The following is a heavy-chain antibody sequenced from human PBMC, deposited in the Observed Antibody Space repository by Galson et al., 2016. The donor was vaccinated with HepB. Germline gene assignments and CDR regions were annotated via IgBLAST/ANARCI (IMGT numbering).Heavy chain of an antibody. Sequence: AISGASVSSKFAAWNCIRQSPSRGLEWLGKTYYRSKWYNDYAVSAKSRITINPDTSKSQFSLQLNSVTPEDTAVYYCARDTPWLAGGYYYYVMDVWGQGTTVTVS. J-gene: IGHJ6*02. CDR2: TYYRSKWYN. V-gene: IGHV6-1*01. CDR3: ARDTPWLAGGYYYYVMDV. CDR1: GASVSSKFAA. D-gene: IGHD6-19*01.